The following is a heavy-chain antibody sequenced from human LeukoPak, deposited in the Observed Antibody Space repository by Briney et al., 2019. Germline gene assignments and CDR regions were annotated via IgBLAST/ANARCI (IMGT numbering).Heavy chain of an antibody. J-gene: IGHJ4*02. Sequence: SETLSLTCTVSGGSISSGSYYWSWIRQPAGKGLAWIGRIYTSGSTNYNPSLKSRVTISVDTSKNQFSLKLTSVTAADTAVYYCARAADFRGSYPIYYFDYWGQRTLVTVSS. CDR3: ARAADFRGSYPIYYFDY. CDR2: IYTSGST. V-gene: IGHV4-61*02. CDR1: GGSISSGSYY. D-gene: IGHD3-3*01.